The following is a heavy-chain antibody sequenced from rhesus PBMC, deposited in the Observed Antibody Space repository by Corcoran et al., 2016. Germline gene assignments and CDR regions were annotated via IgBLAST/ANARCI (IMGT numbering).Heavy chain of an antibody. V-gene: IGHV4-165*01. CDR3: ARGGNCLDY. Sequence: QVQLQESGPGLVKPSETLSLTCAVSGGSFSDFSWGWFRQPPGKGLEWIGYINGDGGNSDYHPSLKSRVTISTDTSKNQFSLKLSSVTAADTAVYYCARGGNCLDYWGQGVLVTVSS. J-gene: IGHJ4*01. CDR2: INGDGGNS. D-gene: IGHD1-44*01. CDR1: GGSFSDFS.